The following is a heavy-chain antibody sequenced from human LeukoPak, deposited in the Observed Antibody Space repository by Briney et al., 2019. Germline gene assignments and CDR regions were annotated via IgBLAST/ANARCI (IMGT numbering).Heavy chain of an antibody. V-gene: IGHV3-30*18. D-gene: IGHD3-3*01. J-gene: IGHJ4*02. CDR2: ISHDGGNK. CDR1: GFTFRSYG. Sequence: PGGSLRLSCVGSGFTFRSYGMHWVRQGPGKGLEWVALISHDGGNKNYTDSVKGRFTISIDNSKNTVYLQMNSLRPEDTAVYYCANPRGGYYFDYWGQGTLVTVSS. CDR3: ANPRGGYYFDY.